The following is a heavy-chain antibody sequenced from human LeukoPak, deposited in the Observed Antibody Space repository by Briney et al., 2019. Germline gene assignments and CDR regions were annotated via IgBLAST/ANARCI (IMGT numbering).Heavy chain of an antibody. CDR3: ARVSRVRILTGSSDAFDI. D-gene: IGHD3-9*01. CDR1: GYSFTSYW. J-gene: IGHJ3*02. Sequence: GESLKISGKGSGYSFTSYWIGWVRQMPGKGLEWMGIIYPGDSDTRYSPSFQGQVTISADKSISTAYLQWSSLKASDTAMYYCARVSRVRILTGSSDAFDIWGQGTMVTVSS. CDR2: IYPGDSDT. V-gene: IGHV5-51*01.